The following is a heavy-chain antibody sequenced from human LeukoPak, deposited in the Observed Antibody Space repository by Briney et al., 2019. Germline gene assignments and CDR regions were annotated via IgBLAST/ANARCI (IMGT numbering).Heavy chain of an antibody. CDR2: ISGSGGST. D-gene: IGHD5-12*01. CDR1: GFTFSSYA. V-gene: IGHV3-23*01. J-gene: IGHJ4*02. Sequence: GSLRLSCAASGFTFSSYAISWVRQAPGKGLEWVSAISGSGGSTYYADSVKGRFTISRDNSKNTLYLQMNSLRAEDTAVYYCAKDEGYAYYFDYWGQGTLVTVSP. CDR3: AKDEGYAYYFDY.